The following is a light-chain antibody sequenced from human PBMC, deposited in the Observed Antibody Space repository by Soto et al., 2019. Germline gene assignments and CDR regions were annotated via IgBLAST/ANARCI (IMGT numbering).Light chain of an antibody. Sequence: ELLMTQSPATLSVSSGERVTLSCRSSQSVADNLAWFQQKPGQAPRLLIYYISTRATGIPARFSGSGSGTEFTLTINSLQSEDSAVYYCQQHNQWPITFGQGIRLEIK. CDR3: QQHNQWPIT. J-gene: IGKJ5*01. CDR2: YIS. CDR1: QSVADN. V-gene: IGKV3D-15*01.